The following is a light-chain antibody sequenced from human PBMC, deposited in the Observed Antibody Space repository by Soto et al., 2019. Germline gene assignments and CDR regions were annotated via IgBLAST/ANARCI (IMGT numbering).Light chain of an antibody. CDR1: QSVSSY. J-gene: IGKJ4*01. CDR3: LQRSNWLT. CDR2: GAS. Sequence: EIVLTQSPATLSLSPGERATLSCRASQSVSSYLAWYQQKPGQAPRLLIHGASNRATGIPAMFSGSGSGTDFTLTISTLEPEDSAVYYCLQRSNWLTFGGGTKVEIK. V-gene: IGKV3-11*01.